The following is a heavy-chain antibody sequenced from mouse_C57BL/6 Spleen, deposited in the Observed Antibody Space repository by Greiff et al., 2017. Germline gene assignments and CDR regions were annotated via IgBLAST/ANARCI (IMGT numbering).Heavy chain of an antibody. CDR2: ISSGGDYI. D-gene: IGHD1-1*01. CDR3: TREDYGSSSDWYFDV. CDR1: GFTFSSYA. J-gene: IGHJ1*03. V-gene: IGHV5-9-1*02. Sequence: EVHLVESGEGLVKPGGSLKLSCAASGFTFSSYAMSWVRQTPEKRLEWVAYISSGGDYIYYADTVKGRFTISRDDARNTLYLQMSSLKSENTAMYYCTREDYGSSSDWYFDVWGTGTTVTVSS.